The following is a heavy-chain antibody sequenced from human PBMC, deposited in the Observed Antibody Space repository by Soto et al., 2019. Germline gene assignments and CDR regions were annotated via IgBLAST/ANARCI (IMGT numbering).Heavy chain of an antibody. Sequence: GGSLRLSCAASGFTFIKYSMHWVRQAPGKGLEWVAVISKDGDKKYYADSVKGRFTISRDNSKNTLYLQMNSLRPEDTAVHYCAREWSVANPGYWGQGTQVTVSS. D-gene: IGHD5-12*01. V-gene: IGHV3-30-3*01. CDR1: GFTFIKYS. CDR3: AREWSVANPGY. J-gene: IGHJ4*02. CDR2: ISKDGDKK.